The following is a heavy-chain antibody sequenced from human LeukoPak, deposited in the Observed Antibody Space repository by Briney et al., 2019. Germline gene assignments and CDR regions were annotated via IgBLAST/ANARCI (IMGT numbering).Heavy chain of an antibody. V-gene: IGHV4-59*01. CDR1: GGPITVYH. CDR2: IHYTGST. CDR3: ARFHPNWCLYN. J-gene: IGHJ1*01. Sequence: SETLSLTCSVSGGPITVYHWIWIRQPPGKGLEFIGYIHYTGSTNYNSSLTSRISISTDTSKNQVSLKMTTVTAADTAVYYCARFHPNWCLYNRGEGILVSVSS. D-gene: IGHD3-9*01.